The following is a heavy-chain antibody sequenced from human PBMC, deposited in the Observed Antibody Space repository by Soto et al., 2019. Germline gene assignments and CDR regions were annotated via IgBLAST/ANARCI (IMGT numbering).Heavy chain of an antibody. CDR3: AKDLQSYGDYDYYCYGMDV. J-gene: IGHJ6*02. CDR1: GFTFSSYG. V-gene: IGHV3-30*18. Sequence: GGSLRLSCAASGFTFSSYGMHWVRQAPGKGLEWVAVISYDGTNKFYSDSVKGRFTISRDNFKNTLTLQMNSLRADDTAVYSCAKDLQSYGDYDYYCYGMDVWGLGTRVTVSS. CDR2: ISYDGTNK. D-gene: IGHD4-17*01.